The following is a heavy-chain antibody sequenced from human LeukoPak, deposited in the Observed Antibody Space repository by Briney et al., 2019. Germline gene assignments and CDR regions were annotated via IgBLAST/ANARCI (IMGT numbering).Heavy chain of an antibody. CDR1: GFTVSSNY. D-gene: IGHD5-18*01. CDR2: IYSGGST. J-gene: IGHJ4*02. Sequence: GGSLRLSCAASGFTVSSNYMSWVRQAPGKGLEWVSVIYSGGSTYYADSVKGRSTISRDNSKNTLYLQMNSLRAEDTAVYYCAREGRGYSYGPGGFDYWGQGTLVTVSS. V-gene: IGHV3-53*01. CDR3: AREGRGYSYGPGGFDY.